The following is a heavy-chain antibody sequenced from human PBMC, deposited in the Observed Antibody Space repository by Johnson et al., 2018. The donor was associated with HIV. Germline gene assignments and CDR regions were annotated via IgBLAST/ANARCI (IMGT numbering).Heavy chain of an antibody. Sequence: VQLVESGGGCAKPGGSLRLSCAASGFIFSSYDMHWVRQATGKGLEWVSAIGTAGDTYYPGSVTGRFTISRENAKNTLYLQMNSLRAEDTAVYYCARDVKVCAFDIWGQGTMVTVSS. CDR3: ARDVKVCAFDI. D-gene: IGHD3-16*01. J-gene: IGHJ3*02. CDR2: IGTAGDT. V-gene: IGHV3-13*01. CDR1: GFIFSSYD.